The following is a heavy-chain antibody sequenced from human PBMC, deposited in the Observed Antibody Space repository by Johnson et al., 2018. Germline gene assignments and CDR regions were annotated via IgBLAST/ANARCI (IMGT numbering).Heavy chain of an antibody. CDR2: IGTSTSHI. V-gene: IGHV3-48*02. CDR1: GFSLSNYN. J-gene: IGHJ6*02. CDR3: ARDGSIFGVVTMNYYYGMDV. Sequence: VQLVQSGGGLVQPGGSLRLSCAAAGFSLSNYNMDWVRQAPGKGLEWISYIGTSTSHIYYADSVKGRFTVSRDNAKNSLYPQMNSLRDEDTAVYYCARDGSIFGVVTMNYYYGMDVWGQGTTVTVSS. D-gene: IGHD3-3*01.